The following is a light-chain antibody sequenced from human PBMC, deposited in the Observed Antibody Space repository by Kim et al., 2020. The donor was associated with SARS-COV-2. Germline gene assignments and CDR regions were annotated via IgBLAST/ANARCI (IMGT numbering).Light chain of an antibody. Sequence: EIVLTQSPATLSLSPGERATLSCRASQSVSSSYLAWYQQKPGQAPRLLIYGASSRATGIPDRFSGSGSGTDFTLTISRLEPEDFAVYYCQQYDSSPWTFGQGTKVDIK. CDR3: QQYDSSPWT. CDR1: QSVSSSY. V-gene: IGKV3-20*01. CDR2: GAS. J-gene: IGKJ1*01.